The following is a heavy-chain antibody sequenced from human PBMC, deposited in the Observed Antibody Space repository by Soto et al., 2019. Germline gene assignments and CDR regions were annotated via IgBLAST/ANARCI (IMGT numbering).Heavy chain of an antibody. CDR2: IYISGST. CDR1: GGSFSGYY. CDR3: DY. J-gene: IGHJ4*02. Sequence: PSETLSLTCAVYGGSFSGYYWCWIRQPPGKGLEWIGEIYISGSTPSNPSGKSRVTISVDTSKNKVSLKLRAVAAVDAAAYYFDYWGQGTLVTVSS. V-gene: IGHV4-34*01.